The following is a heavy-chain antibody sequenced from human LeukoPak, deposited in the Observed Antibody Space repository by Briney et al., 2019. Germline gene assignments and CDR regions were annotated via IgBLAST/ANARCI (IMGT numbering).Heavy chain of an antibody. CDR3: ATDQNGLFDY. CDR2: INPNSGGT. CDR1: GYTFTGYY. V-gene: IGHV1-2*02. J-gene: IGHJ4*02. D-gene: IGHD3/OR15-3a*01. Sequence: ASVKVSFKASGYTFTGYYMHWVRQAPGQGLEWMAWINPNSGGTNYAQKFQGRVTMTEDTSTDTAYMELSSLRSEDTAVYYCATDQNGLFDYWGQGTLVTVSS.